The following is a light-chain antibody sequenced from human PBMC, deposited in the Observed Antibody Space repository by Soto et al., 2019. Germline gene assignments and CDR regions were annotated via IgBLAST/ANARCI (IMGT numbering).Light chain of an antibody. CDR2: EAS. Sequence: GDRVTITCRDSQTISNWLAWYEVKPGKAPRLLIYEASILESGVPSRFSGSGSGTEFTLTISILQPDDFTTYYCPLSATFLCTFAQRTKAAIK. V-gene: IGKV1-5*01. CDR3: PLSATFLCT. J-gene: IGKJ1*01. CDR1: QTISNW.